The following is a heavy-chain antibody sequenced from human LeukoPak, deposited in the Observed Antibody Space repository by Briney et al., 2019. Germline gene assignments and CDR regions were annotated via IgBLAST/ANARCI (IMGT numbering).Heavy chain of an antibody. CDR2: SRSKTLSYTT. CDR1: GFTFRDHY. D-gene: IGHD2-21*01. J-gene: IGHJ4*02. CDR3: ARGRLVNGDWHPFDR. Sequence: PGRSLRLSCAASGFTFRDHYVDWARQAPGKGLEWVGRSRSKTLSYTTEYAASVKGRSTISRDESKNSVDLQMNSLKIEDTAVYYCARGRLVNGDWHPFDRWGQGTLVTVSS. V-gene: IGHV3-72*01.